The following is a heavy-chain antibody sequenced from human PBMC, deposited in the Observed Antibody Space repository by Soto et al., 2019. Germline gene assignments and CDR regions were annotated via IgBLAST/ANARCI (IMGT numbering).Heavy chain of an antibody. CDR3: PKEMGYCFDH. J-gene: IGHJ4*02. CDR2: ISGRDLST. CDR1: GFTFGTYA. V-gene: IGHV3-23*01. Sequence: EVQLLESGGGLVQPGGSLRLSCAASGFTFGTYAMSWVRQAPGRGLEWVSGISGRDLSTYYADSVKGRFTISRHNSKSTLYLQLNSLRAEDTAVYYCPKEMGYCFDHWGQGALVTVSS.